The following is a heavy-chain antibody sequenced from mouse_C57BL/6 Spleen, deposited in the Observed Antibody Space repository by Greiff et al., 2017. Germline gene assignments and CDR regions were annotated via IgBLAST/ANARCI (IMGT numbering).Heavy chain of an antibody. D-gene: IGHD2-2*01. V-gene: IGHV5-17*01. Sequence: VQLKESGGGLVKPGGSLKLSCAASGFTFSDYGMHWVRQAPEKGLEWVAYISSGSSTIYYADTVKGRFTISRDNAKNTLFLQMTSLRSEDTAMYYCARNDGYDVEDYAMDYWGQGTSVTVSS. CDR2: ISSGSSTI. CDR3: ARNDGYDVEDYAMDY. CDR1: GFTFSDYG. J-gene: IGHJ4*01.